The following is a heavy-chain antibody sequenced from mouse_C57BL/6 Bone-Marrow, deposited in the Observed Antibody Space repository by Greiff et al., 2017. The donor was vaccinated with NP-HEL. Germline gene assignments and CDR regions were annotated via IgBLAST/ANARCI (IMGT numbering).Heavy chain of an antibody. J-gene: IGHJ2*01. D-gene: IGHD1-1*01. CDR3: ATYYYGSSRRDFDY. V-gene: IGHV1-80*01. Sequence: QVQLQQSGAELVKPGASVKISCKASGYAFSSYWLNWVKQRPGKGLEWIGQIYPGDGDTNYNGKFKGQATLTADKSSSTAYMQLSSLTSEDSAVYVCATYYYGSSRRDFDYWGQGTTLTVSS. CDR1: GYAFSSYW. CDR2: IYPGDGDT.